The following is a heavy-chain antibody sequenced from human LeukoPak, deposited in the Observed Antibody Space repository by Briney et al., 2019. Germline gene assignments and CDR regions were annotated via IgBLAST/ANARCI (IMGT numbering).Heavy chain of an antibody. V-gene: IGHV3-21*01. CDR1: GFTFRRYS. CDR3: ARDRAATFFDY. Sequence: GGSLRLSCAPSGFTFRRYSMNWVAQPPGRGLKGVSSISSSSSYIYYADSVKGRFTISRDNAKNSLYLQMNSLRAEDTAVYYCARDRAATFFDYWGQGTLVTVSS. J-gene: IGHJ4*02. D-gene: IGHD1-26*01. CDR2: ISSSSSYI.